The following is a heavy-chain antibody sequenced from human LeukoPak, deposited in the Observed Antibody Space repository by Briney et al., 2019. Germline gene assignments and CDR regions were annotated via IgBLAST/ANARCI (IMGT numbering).Heavy chain of an antibody. D-gene: IGHD3-10*01. CDR3: ARGLAAHYYGSGIS. Sequence: SETLSLTCAVYGGSFSGYYWSWIRQPPGKGLEWIGEINHSGSTNYNPSLKSRVTISVDTSKNQFSLKLSSVTAADTAVYYCARGLAAHYYGSGISWGQGTLVTVSS. J-gene: IGHJ5*02. CDR1: GGSFSGYY. V-gene: IGHV4-34*01. CDR2: INHSGST.